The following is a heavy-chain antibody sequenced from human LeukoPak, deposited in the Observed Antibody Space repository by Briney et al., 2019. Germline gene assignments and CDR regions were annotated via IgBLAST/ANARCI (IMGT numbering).Heavy chain of an antibody. CDR1: GGSISSGGYY. CDR3: ARGGSSSRYAFDI. Sequence: SEILSLTCTVSGGSISSGGYYWSWIRQHPGKGLEWIGYIYYSGSTYYNPSLKSRVTISVDTSKNQFSLKLSSVTAADTAVYYCARGGSSSRYAFDIWGQGTMVTVSS. D-gene: IGHD6-13*01. V-gene: IGHV4-31*03. CDR2: IYYSGST. J-gene: IGHJ3*02.